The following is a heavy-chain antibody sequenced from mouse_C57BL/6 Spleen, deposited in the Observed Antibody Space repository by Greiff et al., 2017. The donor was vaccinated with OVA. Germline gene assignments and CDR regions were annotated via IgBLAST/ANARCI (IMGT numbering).Heavy chain of an antibody. CDR1: GYTFTSYW. Sequence: QVQLQQPGTELVKPGASVKLSCKASGYTFTSYWMHWVKQRPGQGLELIGNINPSNGGTNYNEKFKSQATLTVDKSSSTAYMQLSSLTSEDSAVYYWARWGANWDFDYWGQGTTLTVSS. V-gene: IGHV1-53*01. CDR2: INPSNGGT. J-gene: IGHJ2*01. D-gene: IGHD4-1*01. CDR3: ARWGANWDFDY.